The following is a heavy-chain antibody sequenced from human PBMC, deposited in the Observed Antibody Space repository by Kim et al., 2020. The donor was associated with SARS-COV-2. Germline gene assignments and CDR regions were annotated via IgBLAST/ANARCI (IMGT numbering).Heavy chain of an antibody. D-gene: IGHD6-13*01. CDR3: ARGGSSSWNDY. Sequence: TKYAKKFQGRVTMTRDKSISTAYMELSRLRSDDTAVYYCARGGSSSWNDYWGQGTLVTVSS. V-gene: IGHV1-2*02. CDR2: T. J-gene: IGHJ4*02.